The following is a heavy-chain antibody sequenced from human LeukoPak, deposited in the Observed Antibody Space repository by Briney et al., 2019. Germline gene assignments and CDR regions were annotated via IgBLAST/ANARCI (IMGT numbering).Heavy chain of an antibody. J-gene: IGHJ4*02. V-gene: IGHV1-2*02. CDR2: ISPNNGDK. CDR3: VRSPIGASAY. Sequence: ASVKVSCKPSGYTSTDSYIHWVRQAPGVGLQWMGWISPNNGDKKYAENFQDRVTMTRETSISTAYMELTGLTPDDTAVYYCVRSPIGASAYWGRGTLVTVS. CDR1: GYTSTDSY. D-gene: IGHD3-10*01.